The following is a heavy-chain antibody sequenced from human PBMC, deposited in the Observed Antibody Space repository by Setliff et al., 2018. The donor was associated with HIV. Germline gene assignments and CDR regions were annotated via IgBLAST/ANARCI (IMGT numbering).Heavy chain of an antibody. CDR2: ISAFSGFT. CDR1: GYIFNNFG. CDR3: ARDVDISGRGSALDI. Sequence: GASVKVSCKATGYIFNNFGITWVRQAPGQGLEWMGWISAFSGFTNYVPKLQARVTLTTDTSTSTAYMELRSLTSDDTAVYYGARDVDISGRGSALDIWGQGTGVTVSS. J-gene: IGHJ3*02. V-gene: IGHV1-18*01. D-gene: IGHD3-16*01.